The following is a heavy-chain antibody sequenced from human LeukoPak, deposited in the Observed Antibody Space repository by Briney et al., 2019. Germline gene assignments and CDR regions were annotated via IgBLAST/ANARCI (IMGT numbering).Heavy chain of an antibody. V-gene: IGHV4-39*07. J-gene: IGHJ4*02. CDR2: IYYSGST. CDR1: GGSISSSSYY. CDR3: ARDELAVAGKVFDY. D-gene: IGHD6-19*01. Sequence: SETLSLTCTVSGGSISSSSYYWGWIRQPPGKGLEWIGSIYYSGSTYYNPSLKSRVTISVDTSKNQFSLKLSSVTAADTAVYYCARDELAVAGKVFDYWGQGTLVTVSS.